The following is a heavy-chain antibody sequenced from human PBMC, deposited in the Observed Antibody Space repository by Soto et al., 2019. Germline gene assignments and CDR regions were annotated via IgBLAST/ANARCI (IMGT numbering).Heavy chain of an antibody. CDR2: IYYSGST. D-gene: IGHD3-3*01. Sequence: PSETLSLTCTVSGGSISSSSYYWGWIRQPPGKGLEWIGSIYYSGSTYYNPSLKSRVTISVDTSKNQFSLKLSSVTAADTAVYYCARHYSRFLEWLLGWFDPWGQGTLVTVSS. CDR1: GGSISSSSYY. J-gene: IGHJ5*02. V-gene: IGHV4-39*01. CDR3: ARHYSRFLEWLLGWFDP.